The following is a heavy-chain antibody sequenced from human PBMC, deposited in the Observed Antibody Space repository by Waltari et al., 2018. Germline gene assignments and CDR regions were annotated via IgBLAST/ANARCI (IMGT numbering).Heavy chain of an antibody. CDR3: ARGAEAAAYYYYYYMDV. CDR1: GGSISSSSYY. D-gene: IGHD1-26*01. CDR2: IYYSGST. V-gene: IGHV4-39*07. J-gene: IGHJ6*03. Sequence: QLQLQESGPGLVKPSETLSLTCTVSGGSISSSSYYWGWIRQPPGKGLEWIGSIYYSGSTYYNPSLKSRVTISVDTSKNQFSLKLSSVTAADTAVYYCARGAEAAAYYYYYYMDVWGKGTTVTISS.